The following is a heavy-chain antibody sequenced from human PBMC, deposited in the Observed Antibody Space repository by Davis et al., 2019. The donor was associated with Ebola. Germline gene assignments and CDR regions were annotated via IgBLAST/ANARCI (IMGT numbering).Heavy chain of an antibody. CDR2: IYPGDSDT. V-gene: IGHV5-51*01. D-gene: IGHD6-6*01. CDR1: GYSFTSYW. CDR3: ASASSIYYYYMDV. Sequence: PGGSLRLSCKGSGYSFTSYWIGWVRQMPGKGLEWMGIIYPGDSDTRYSPSFQGQVTISADKSISTTYLQWSSLKASDTAMYYCASASSIYYYYMDVWGKGTTVTVSS. J-gene: IGHJ6*03.